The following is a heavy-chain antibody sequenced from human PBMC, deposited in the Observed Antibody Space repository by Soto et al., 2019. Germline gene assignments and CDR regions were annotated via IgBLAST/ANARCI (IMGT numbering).Heavy chain of an antibody. CDR1: GFTFSSYG. Sequence: QVQLVESGGGVVQPGRSLRLSCAASGFTFSSYGMHWVRQAPGKGLEWVAVISYDGSNKYYADSVKGRFTISRDNSKNTLYLQMNSLRAEDTAVYYCAKDRVGYGSGSPEEGYYYYYGMDVWGQGTTVTVSS. J-gene: IGHJ6*02. D-gene: IGHD3-10*01. CDR2: ISYDGSNK. CDR3: AKDRVGYGSGSPEEGYYYYYGMDV. V-gene: IGHV3-30*18.